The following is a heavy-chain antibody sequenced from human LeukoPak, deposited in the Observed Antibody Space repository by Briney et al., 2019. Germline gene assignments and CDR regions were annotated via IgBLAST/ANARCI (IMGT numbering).Heavy chain of an antibody. Sequence: GASVKVSCKASGYTFTSYGISWVRQAPGQGLEWIGWISAYNGNTNYAQKLQGRVTMTTDTSTSTAYMELRSLRSDDTAVYYCARDGYCSSTSCYGRWFDPWGQGTLVTVSS. V-gene: IGHV1-18*01. CDR1: GYTFTSYG. D-gene: IGHD2-2*03. J-gene: IGHJ5*02. CDR2: ISAYNGNT. CDR3: ARDGYCSSTSCYGRWFDP.